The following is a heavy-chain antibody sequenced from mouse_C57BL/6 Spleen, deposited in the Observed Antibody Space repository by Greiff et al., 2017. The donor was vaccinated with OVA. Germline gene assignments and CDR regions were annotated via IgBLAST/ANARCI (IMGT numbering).Heavy chain of an antibody. CDR2: IDPSDSST. CDR1: GYTFTSYW. V-gene: IGHV1-69*01. Sequence: QVQLQQPGAELVMPGASVKLSCKASGYTFTSYWMHWVKQRPGQGLEWIGEIDPSDSSTNYHQTFKGKSTLTVDKSSSTADMQLSSLTSEDAAVYYCARGDYDRTGFAYWGQGTLVTVSA. J-gene: IGHJ3*01. D-gene: IGHD2-4*01. CDR3: ARGDYDRTGFAY.